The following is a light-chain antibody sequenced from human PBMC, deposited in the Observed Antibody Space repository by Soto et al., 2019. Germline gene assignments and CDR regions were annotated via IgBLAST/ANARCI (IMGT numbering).Light chain of an antibody. Sequence: QSALTQPRSVSGSPGQSVTISCTGTRSDVGGYNYVSWYQQHPGKAPKLMIYDVSKRPSGVPDRFSGSKSGNTASLTISGLQAEDEADYYCCSYAGSYILVFGGGTKLTVL. CDR3: CSYAGSYILV. CDR2: DVS. V-gene: IGLV2-11*01. CDR1: RSDVGGYNY. J-gene: IGLJ2*01.